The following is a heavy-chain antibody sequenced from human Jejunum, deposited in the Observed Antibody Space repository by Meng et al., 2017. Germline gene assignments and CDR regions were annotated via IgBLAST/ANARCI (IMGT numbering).Heavy chain of an antibody. J-gene: IGHJ4*02. CDR1: GVFSSIYW. V-gene: IGHV4-4*02. CDR2: MHQSGSS. CDR3: ARGWKYAWFN. Sequence: QVQLQEWGPGLVRPSGALSLPCAVSGVFSSIYWWSWLRQPTGKGLEWIGEMHQSGSSNYNPSLKSRLTMSVDESKNHFSLKLNSVTAADTAVYYCARGWKYAWFNWGQGTLVTVSS. D-gene: IGHD1-7*01.